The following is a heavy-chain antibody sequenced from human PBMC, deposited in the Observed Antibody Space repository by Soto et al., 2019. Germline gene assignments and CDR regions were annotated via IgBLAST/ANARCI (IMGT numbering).Heavy chain of an antibody. D-gene: IGHD4-17*01. CDR3: ARGTVTTRRYYGMDV. CDR1: EFTFSNYA. Sequence: QVQLVESGGGVVQPGRSLRLSCAASEFTFSNYAMHWVRQAPGKGLEWVALISFDGSSRYYADSVKGRFTISRDNSMNTLYLQMNSLRAEDTAVYYCARGTVTTRRYYGMDVWGQRTTVTVSS. CDR2: ISFDGSSR. J-gene: IGHJ6*02. V-gene: IGHV3-30-3*01.